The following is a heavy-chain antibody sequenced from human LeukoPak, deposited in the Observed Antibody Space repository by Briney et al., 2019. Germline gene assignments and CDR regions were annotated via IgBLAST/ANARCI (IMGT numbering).Heavy chain of an antibody. D-gene: IGHD3-22*01. J-gene: IGHJ4*02. CDR2: INHSGST. V-gene: IGHV4-39*07. CDR1: GGSISSSSYY. Sequence: SETLSLTCTVSGGSISSSSYYWGWIRQPPGKGLEWIGEINHSGSTNYNPSLKSRVTISVDTSKNQFSLKLSSVTAADTAVYYCAREEYYYDSSGYYYGYRYYFDYWGQGTLVTVSS. CDR3: AREEYYYDSSGYYYGYRYYFDY.